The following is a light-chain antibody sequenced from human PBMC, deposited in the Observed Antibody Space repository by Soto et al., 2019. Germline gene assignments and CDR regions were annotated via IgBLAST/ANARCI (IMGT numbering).Light chain of an antibody. CDR1: QSISYW. V-gene: IGKV1-5*03. Sequence: DIQMTQSPSTLSASVGDRVTITCRASQSISYWLAWYQQKPGKAPNLLRYKASSLESGVPSRFSGSGSGTEFTLTSSSRQPDDFATYYCQQYNNYWTFGQGTKVEIK. CDR3: QQYNNYWT. J-gene: IGKJ1*01. CDR2: KAS.